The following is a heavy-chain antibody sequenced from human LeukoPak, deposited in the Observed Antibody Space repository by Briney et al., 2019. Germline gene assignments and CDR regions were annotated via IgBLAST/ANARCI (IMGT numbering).Heavy chain of an antibody. CDR1: GYIFTGYY. Sequence: ASVEVSCKASGYIFTGYYMHWVRQAPGQGLEWMGWINPNSGGTNYAQKFQGRVTMTRDTSISTAYMELSRLRSDDTAVYYCARVRVVTAGYDYWGQGTLVTVSS. CDR3: ARVRVVTAGYDY. J-gene: IGHJ4*02. CDR2: INPNSGGT. D-gene: IGHD2-21*02. V-gene: IGHV1-2*02.